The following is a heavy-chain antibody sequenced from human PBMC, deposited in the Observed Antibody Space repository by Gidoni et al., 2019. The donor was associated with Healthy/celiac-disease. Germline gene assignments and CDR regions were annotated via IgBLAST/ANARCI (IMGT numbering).Heavy chain of an antibody. CDR3: ASAYGDYVVNFDL. D-gene: IGHD4-17*01. Sequence: EVQLVESGGGLVKPGGSLRLSCAASGFTFSSYSMNWVRQAPGKGLEWVSSISSSSSYIYYADSVKGRFTISRDNAKNSLYLQMNSLRAEDTAVYYCASAYGDYVVNFDLWGRGTLVTVSS. CDR1: GFTFSSYS. V-gene: IGHV3-21*01. CDR2: ISSSSSYI. J-gene: IGHJ2*01.